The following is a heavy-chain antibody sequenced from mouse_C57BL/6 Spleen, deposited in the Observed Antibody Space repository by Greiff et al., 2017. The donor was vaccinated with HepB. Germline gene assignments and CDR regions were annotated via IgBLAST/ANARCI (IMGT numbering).Heavy chain of an antibody. D-gene: IGHD2-4*01. Sequence: EVHLVESGGGLVQPGGSLKLSCAASGFTFSDYYMYWVRQTPEKRLEWVAYISNGGGSTYYPDTVKGRFTISRDNAKNTLYLQMSRLKSEDTAMYYCARGDDYDGSVDYWGQGTTLTVSS. CDR2: ISNGGGST. CDR3: ARGDDYDGSVDY. V-gene: IGHV5-12*01. J-gene: IGHJ2*01. CDR1: GFTFSDYY.